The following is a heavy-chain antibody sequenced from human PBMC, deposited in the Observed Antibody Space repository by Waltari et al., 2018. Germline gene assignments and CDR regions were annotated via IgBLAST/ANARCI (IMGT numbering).Heavy chain of an antibody. CDR3: ATEAHYAPDSSGYYNTPYVDS. V-gene: IGHV1-69*01. J-gene: IGHJ4*02. D-gene: IGHD3-22*01. CDR1: GDTFSNFP. Sequence: QVHLVQSGAEVMKPGSSMKVACKSSGDTFSNFPISWVRQAPGQGLVWLGVIIAIFGTSHYPPKYQGTVTMTADESTNTANFDLNGLITDDTVLYFCATEAHYAPDSSGYYNTPYVDSWGQGTLVAVSS. CDR2: IIAIFGTS.